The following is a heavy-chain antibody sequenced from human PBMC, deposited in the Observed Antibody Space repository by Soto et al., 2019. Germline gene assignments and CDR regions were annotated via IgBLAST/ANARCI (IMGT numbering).Heavy chain of an antibody. CDR1: GERFTTYG. V-gene: IGHV1-18*04. CDR3: ARWAGQVRDYGGPFDY. D-gene: IGHD4-17*01. Sequence: ASVKVSCKASGERFTTYGISWVRQAPGRGLEWMGWISTYNTNTKYAPKFQGRLLLTTDTSTTTAHMELRSLRPDDTAVYYCARWAGQVRDYGGPFDYWGQGTLVTVSS. CDR2: ISTYNTNT. J-gene: IGHJ4*02.